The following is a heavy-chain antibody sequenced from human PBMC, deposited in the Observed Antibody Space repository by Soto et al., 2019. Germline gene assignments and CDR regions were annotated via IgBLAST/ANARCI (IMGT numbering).Heavy chain of an antibody. V-gene: IGHV4-31*03. D-gene: IGHD4-17*01. CDR1: GGSISSGGYY. J-gene: IGHJ4*02. CDR3: ARENGDYVPNYFDY. CDR2: IYYSGST. Sequence: QVQLQESGPGLVKPSQTLSLTCTVSGGSISSGGYYWSWIRQHPGKGLEWIGYIYYSGSTYYNPSRKSRVTISVDTSKNQFSLKLNSVTAADTAVYYCARENGDYVPNYFDYWGQGTLVTVSS.